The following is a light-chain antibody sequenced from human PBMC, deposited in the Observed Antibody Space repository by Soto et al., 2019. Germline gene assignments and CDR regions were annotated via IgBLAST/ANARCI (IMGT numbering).Light chain of an antibody. Sequence: AIQRTQSPSSLSASVGDRVTITCRASQGIRSDVAWYQQKPGKAPELLIYAASNLQSGVPSRFSGSGSGTDFTLTISSLQPEDFATYYCLQDYNYPYTLGQGTKVDIK. CDR3: LQDYNYPYT. CDR2: AAS. J-gene: IGKJ2*01. CDR1: QGIRSD. V-gene: IGKV1-6*01.